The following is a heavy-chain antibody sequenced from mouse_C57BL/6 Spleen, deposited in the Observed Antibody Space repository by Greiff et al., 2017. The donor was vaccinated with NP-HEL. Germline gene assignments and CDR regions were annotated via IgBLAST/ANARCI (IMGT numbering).Heavy chain of an antibody. CDR3: ARPFYYGNYPDYFDY. V-gene: IGHV1-50*01. D-gene: IGHD2-1*01. CDR2: IDPSDSYT. CDR1: GYTFTSYW. J-gene: IGHJ2*01. Sequence: QVQLKQPGAELVKPGASVKLSCKASGYTFTSYWMPWVNQRPGQGLEWIGEIDPSDSYTTYTQKFKGKATLTVDTSSSTAYMQLSSLTSEDSAFYYCARPFYYGNYPDYFDYWGQGTTLTVSS.